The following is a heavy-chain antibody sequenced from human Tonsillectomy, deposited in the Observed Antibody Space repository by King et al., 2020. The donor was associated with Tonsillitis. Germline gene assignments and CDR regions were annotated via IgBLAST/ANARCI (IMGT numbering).Heavy chain of an antibody. Sequence: QLVQSGGGVVQPGRSLRLSCAASGFTFSSYGMHWVRQAPGKGLEWVAVISYDGSNKYYADSVKGRFTISRDNSKNTLYLQMNSLRAEDTAVYYCAGGSYSYRDYWGQETLVTVSS. CDR2: ISYDGSNK. J-gene: IGHJ4*02. V-gene: IGHV3-30*03. CDR3: AGGSYSYRDY. CDR1: GFTFSSYG. D-gene: IGHD1-26*01.